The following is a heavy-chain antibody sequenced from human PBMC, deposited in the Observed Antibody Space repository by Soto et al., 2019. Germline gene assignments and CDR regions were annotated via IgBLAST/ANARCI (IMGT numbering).Heavy chain of an antibody. J-gene: IGHJ6*02. Sequence: EVQVVESGGGLVQPGGSLKLSCVASGFTFSNYWMSWVRQAPGKGLEWVANIKKDGSDKNYVDSVEGRFSIFRDNAKNSLHLQMYGLRAEDTALYYCARDLGTALVGFDYGMDVWGQGTTVTVSS. V-gene: IGHV3-7*01. D-gene: IGHD5-18*01. CDR2: IKKDGSDK. CDR1: GFTFSNYW. CDR3: ARDLGTALVGFDYGMDV.